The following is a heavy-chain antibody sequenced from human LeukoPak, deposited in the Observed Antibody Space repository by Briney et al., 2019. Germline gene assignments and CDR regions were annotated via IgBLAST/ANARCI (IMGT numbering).Heavy chain of an antibody. J-gene: IGHJ4*02. Sequence: GGSLRLSCAASGFTFSSYGMHWVRQARGKELEWVAFIRYDGSNKYYADSVKGRFTISRDNSKNTLDLQMNSLRAEDTSVYYCVKDYYDTGGLDYWGQGTLVTVSS. CDR2: IRYDGSNK. V-gene: IGHV3-30*02. D-gene: IGHD3-22*01. CDR3: VKDYYDTGGLDY. CDR1: GFTFSSYG.